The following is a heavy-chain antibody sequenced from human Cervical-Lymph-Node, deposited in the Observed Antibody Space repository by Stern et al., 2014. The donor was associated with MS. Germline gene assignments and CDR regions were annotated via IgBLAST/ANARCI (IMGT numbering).Heavy chain of an antibody. CDR1: GFTFTSSA. V-gene: IGHV1-58*01. CDR3: AAERDYYDSSGDDAFDI. CDR2: IVVGSGNT. J-gene: IGHJ3*02. D-gene: IGHD3-22*01. Sequence: QLVQSGPEVKKPGTSVKVSCKASGFTFTSSAVQWVRQARGQRLEGIGWIVVGSGNTNYAQKFQERVTITRDMSTSTAYMELSSLRSEDTAVYYCAAERDYYDSSGDDAFDIWGQGTMVTVSS.